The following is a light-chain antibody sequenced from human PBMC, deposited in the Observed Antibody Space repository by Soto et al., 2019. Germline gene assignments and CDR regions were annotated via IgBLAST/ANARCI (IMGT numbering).Light chain of an antibody. CDR1: SSDVGGYNY. Sequence: QSALTQPPSASGSPGQSVTISCTGTSSDVGGYNYVSWYQQHPGKAPKLMIYEVSKRPSGVPHRFSGSKSGNTASLTVSGLQAEDEADYYCNSYAGSNNWVFGGGTKVTVL. CDR3: NSYAGSNNWV. CDR2: EVS. J-gene: IGLJ3*02. V-gene: IGLV2-8*01.